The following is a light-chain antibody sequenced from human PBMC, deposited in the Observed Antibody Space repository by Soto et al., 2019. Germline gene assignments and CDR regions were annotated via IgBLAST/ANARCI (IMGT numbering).Light chain of an antibody. J-gene: IGLJ3*02. CDR3: QSYDSSLSGSV. V-gene: IGLV1-40*01. CDR2: GNT. CDR1: SSNIGAGYA. Sequence: QPVLTQPPSVSGAPGQRVTFSCTGSSSNIGAGYAVHWYQQLPGTAPKLLIYGNTNRPSGVPDRFSGSKSGTSASLAITGLQAEDEADYYCQSYDSSLSGSVFGGGTKLTVL.